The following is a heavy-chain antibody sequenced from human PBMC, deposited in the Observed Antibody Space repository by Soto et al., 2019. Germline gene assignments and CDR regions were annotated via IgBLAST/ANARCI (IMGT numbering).Heavy chain of an antibody. Sequence: GGSLRLSCAASGFTFSTYVMSWVRQAPGKELEWVSAIRSSGDYTYYVDSVKGRFSISRDNSKNTLFLQMNSLRAEDTAVYYCASSHDYSKYGFTANRLEYWGQGTLVTVSS. V-gene: IGHV3-23*01. J-gene: IGHJ4*02. CDR3: ASSHDYSKYGFTANRLEY. CDR2: IRSSGDYT. CDR1: GFTFSTYV. D-gene: IGHD4-4*01.